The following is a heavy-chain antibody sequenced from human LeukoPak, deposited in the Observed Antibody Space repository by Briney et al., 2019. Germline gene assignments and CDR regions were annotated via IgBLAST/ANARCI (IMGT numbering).Heavy chain of an antibody. CDR1: GFNVRSHY. CDR2: IYGADAA. V-gene: IGHV3-66*02. Sequence: GGSLRLSCAPSGFNVRSHYMTWIRQAPGKGLEWVSLIYGADAAYYAESVRGRFMISRDNLKNTLFLQMNSLRVEDTAVYYCVTSTGQQFIPYDYWGQGTHVTVSS. CDR3: VTSTGQQFIPYDY. D-gene: IGHD6-13*01. J-gene: IGHJ4*02.